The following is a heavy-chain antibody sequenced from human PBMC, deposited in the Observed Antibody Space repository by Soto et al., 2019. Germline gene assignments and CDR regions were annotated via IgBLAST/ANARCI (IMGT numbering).Heavy chain of an antibody. V-gene: IGHV1-69*06. J-gene: IGHJ5*02. CDR2: IIPIFGTA. CDR3: ARGAQRELPRGFLNGFDP. CDR1: GGTFSSYA. D-gene: IGHD1-7*01. Sequence: QVQLVQSGAEVKKPGSSVQVSCKASGGTFSSYAISWVRQAPGQGLAWMGGIIPIFGTANYAQKFQGRVTITADKSTSTAYMELSSLRSEDTAVYYCARGAQRELPRGFLNGFDPWGQGTLVTVSS.